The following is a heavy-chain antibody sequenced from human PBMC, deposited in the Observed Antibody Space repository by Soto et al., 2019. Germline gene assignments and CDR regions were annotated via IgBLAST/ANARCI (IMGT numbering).Heavy chain of an antibody. CDR1: GFTFSNYW. D-gene: IGHD6-13*01. V-gene: IGHV3-74*03. Sequence: EVQLGESGGGLVMPGGSLRLSCVASGFTFSNYWLYWVRQAPGKGMVWVSRVNNDGTDTTHADSVKGRFTISRDNAENTLYLQMNSLRAEDTAVYYCARGGLQHALDVWGQGSTVTVSS. J-gene: IGHJ6*02. CDR3: ARGGLQHALDV. CDR2: VNNDGTDT.